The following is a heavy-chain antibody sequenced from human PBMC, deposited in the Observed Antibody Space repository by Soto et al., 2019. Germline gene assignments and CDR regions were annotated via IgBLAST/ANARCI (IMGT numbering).Heavy chain of an antibody. CDR2: INHSGST. J-gene: IGHJ6*02. V-gene: IGHV4-34*01. CDR3: ARWDHDYGYLDV. D-gene: IGHD4-17*01. CDR1: GGSFSGYY. Sequence: PSETLSLTCAVYGGSFSGYYWSWIRQPPGKGLEWIGEINHSGSTNYNPSLKSRVTISVDTSKNQFSLKLSSVTAADAAVYYCARWDHDYGYLDVWGLGTTVTVSS.